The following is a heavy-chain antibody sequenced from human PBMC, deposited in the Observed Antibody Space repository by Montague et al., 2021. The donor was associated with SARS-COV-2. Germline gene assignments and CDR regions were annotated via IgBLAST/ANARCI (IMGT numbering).Heavy chain of an antibody. V-gene: IGHV4-59*08. CDR1: GDSISSSY. Sequence: SETLSLTCTVSGDSISSSYWSWIRQPPGKGLEWLAYISYIGSTNHNPSLKSRVTISADTPKNQFSLKLSAVTAADTGVYYCVRHSGYSDRSGYYDYWGRGTLVTVSS. D-gene: IGHD3-22*01. J-gene: IGHJ4*02. CDR2: ISYIGST. CDR3: VRHSGYSDRSGYYDY.